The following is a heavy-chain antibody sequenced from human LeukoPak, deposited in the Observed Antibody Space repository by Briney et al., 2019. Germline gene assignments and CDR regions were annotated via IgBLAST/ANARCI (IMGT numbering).Heavy chain of an antibody. CDR3: ARAVYSSGWYPLY. Sequence: GGSLRLSCAASGFTFSDYYMSWVRQAPGKGLEWVSVIYSGGSTYYADSVKGRFTISRDNSKNTLYLQMNSLRAEDTAVYYCARAVYSSGWYPLYWGQGTLVTVSS. CDR2: IYSGGST. CDR1: GFTFSDYY. J-gene: IGHJ4*02. V-gene: IGHV3-53*01. D-gene: IGHD6-19*01.